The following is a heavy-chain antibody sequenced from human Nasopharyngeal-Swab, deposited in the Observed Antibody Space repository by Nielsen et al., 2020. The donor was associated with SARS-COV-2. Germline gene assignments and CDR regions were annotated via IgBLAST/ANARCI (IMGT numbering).Heavy chain of an antibody. Sequence: GGSLRLSCAASEFPFSGSAMHWVRQASGKGLEWVGRIRSKANSYATAYAASVKGRFTISRDDSKNTAYLQMNSLKTEDTAVYYCTRRSGYCSSTSCRGGDYWGQGTLVTVSS. V-gene: IGHV3-73*01. D-gene: IGHD2-2*01. CDR1: EFPFSGSA. CDR3: TRRSGYCSSTSCRGGDY. J-gene: IGHJ4*02. CDR2: IRSKANSYAT.